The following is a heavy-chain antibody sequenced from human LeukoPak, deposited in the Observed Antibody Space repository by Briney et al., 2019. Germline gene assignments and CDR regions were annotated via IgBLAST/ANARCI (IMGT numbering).Heavy chain of an antibody. CDR2: IYASGTT. CDR1: GGSISSNC. CDR3: GGQGF. V-gene: IGHV4-4*09. J-gene: IGHJ4*02. Sequence: SETLSLTCTVSGGSISSNCWSWIRQPPGKGLEWIGCIYASGTTNYNPSLKGRLTISVDTSNSQFSLTVRSVTAADTAVYYCGGQGFWGQGTLVTVSS.